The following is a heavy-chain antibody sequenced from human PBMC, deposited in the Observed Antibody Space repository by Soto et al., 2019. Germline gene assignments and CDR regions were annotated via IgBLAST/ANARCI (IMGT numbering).Heavy chain of an antibody. D-gene: IGHD3-3*01. CDR2: MNPNSGNT. CDR1: GYTFTSYG. V-gene: IGHV1-8*02. J-gene: IGHJ5*02. Sequence: ASVKVSCKASGYTFTSYGINWVRQATGQGLEWMGWMNPNSGNTGYAQKFQGRVTMTRNTSISTAYMELSSLRSEDTAVYYCARGETYYDFWSGYYPTGFDPWGQGTLVTVSS. CDR3: ARGETYYDFWSGYYPTGFDP.